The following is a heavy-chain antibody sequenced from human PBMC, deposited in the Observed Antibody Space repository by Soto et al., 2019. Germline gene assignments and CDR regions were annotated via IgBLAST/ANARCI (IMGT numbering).Heavy chain of an antibody. J-gene: IGHJ6*03. V-gene: IGHV1-18*01. CDR2: ISASNGDS. D-gene: IGHD1-26*01. CDR1: GYTFSDYV. CDR3: ARAATTTEKYYYYMEA. Sequence: QVQLVQSGAEVKKPGASVRVSCKTSGYTFSDYVISWVRQAPGQGLEWVGWISASNGDSNFAQKVQGRVTLTTDTSTSTAYMEMRGLRFDDTAVYFCARAATTTEKYYYYMEAWGKGSTVTVSS.